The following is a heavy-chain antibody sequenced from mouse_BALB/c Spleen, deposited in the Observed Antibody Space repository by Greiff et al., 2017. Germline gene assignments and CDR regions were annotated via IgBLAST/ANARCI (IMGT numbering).Heavy chain of an antibody. CDR1: GFTFNTYA. J-gene: IGHJ4*01. CDR2: IRSKSNNYAT. V-gene: IGHV10-1*02. CDR3: VRHTGYFFMDY. Sequence: EVKLMESGGGLVQPKGSLKLSCAASGFTFNTYAMNWVRQAPGKGLEWVARIRSKSNNYATYYADSVKDRFTISRDDSQSMLYLQMNNLKTEDTAMYYCVRHTGYFFMDYWGQGTSVTVSS. D-gene: IGHD1-2*01.